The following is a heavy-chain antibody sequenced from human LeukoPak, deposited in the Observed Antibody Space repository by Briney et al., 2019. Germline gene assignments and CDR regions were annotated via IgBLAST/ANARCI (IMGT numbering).Heavy chain of an antibody. CDR2: ISLSGLT. J-gene: IGHJ4*02. Sequence: SETLSLTCGVSGGSISSTNWWSWVRQPPGQGLEWIGEISLSGLTHYNPSLKSRVTVSLDKSKNHLSLNLTYVTAADTAVYYCSRENGAFFPFGYWGQGTLVTVP. D-gene: IGHD2-8*01. CDR1: GGSISSTNW. V-gene: IGHV4-4*02. CDR3: SRENGAFFPFGY.